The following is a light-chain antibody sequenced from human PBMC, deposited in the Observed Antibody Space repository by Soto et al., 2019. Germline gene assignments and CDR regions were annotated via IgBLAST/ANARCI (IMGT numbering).Light chain of an antibody. CDR1: QSISSW. CDR3: QQYNSYSLWT. CDR2: DAS. Sequence: DIPMTQSPSTLSASVGDRVTITCRASQSISSWLAWYQQKPGKAPKLLIYDASSLESGVPSRFSGSGSGTEFTLTISRLQPDDFATYYCQQYNSYSLWTFGQGTKVEIK. V-gene: IGKV1-5*01. J-gene: IGKJ1*01.